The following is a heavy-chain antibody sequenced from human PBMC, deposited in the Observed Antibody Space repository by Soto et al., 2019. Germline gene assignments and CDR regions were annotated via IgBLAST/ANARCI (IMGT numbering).Heavy chain of an antibody. CDR3: PRHDYGGFGL. D-gene: IGHD4-17*01. CDR2: IYYSGST. V-gene: IGHV4-39*01. CDR1: GGSISSSSYY. J-gene: IGHJ4*02. Sequence: QLQLQESGPGLVKPSETLSLTCTVSGGSISSSSYYWGWIRQPPGKGLEWIGSIYYSGSTYYNPSLMVRVTMSVDTSKNHFSLKLSSVTAADAAGYDSPRHDYGGFGLWGQGTLVTVSS.